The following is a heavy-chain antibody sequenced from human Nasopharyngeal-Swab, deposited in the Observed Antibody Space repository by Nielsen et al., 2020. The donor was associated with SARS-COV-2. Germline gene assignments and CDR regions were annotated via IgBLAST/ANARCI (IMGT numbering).Heavy chain of an antibody. CDR1: GYLLINQA. J-gene: IGHJ4*02. CDR2: ITAVDGKT. CDR3: VRDDGTSWLIDK. Sequence: ASVKVSCKASGYLLINQALHCVRQAPGQSLEWMGWITAVDGKTEYSQKFHDRLILSSDSSVNTAYMDLSSLRSEDTAVYFCVRDDGTSWLIDKWGPGTLVTVSS. V-gene: IGHV1-3*01. D-gene: IGHD2-15*01.